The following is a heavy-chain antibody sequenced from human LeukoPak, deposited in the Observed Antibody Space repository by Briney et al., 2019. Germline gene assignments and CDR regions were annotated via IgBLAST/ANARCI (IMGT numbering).Heavy chain of an antibody. Sequence: SETLSLTCTVSGGSISNYYWSWIRQPPGKGLEWIGYIYYSGSTNYNPSLKSRVTISVDTSKNQFSLKLSSVTAADTAVYYCARVITIFGVVTSFDYWGQGTLVTVSS. D-gene: IGHD3-3*01. V-gene: IGHV4-59*08. CDR2: IYYSGST. CDR1: GGSISNYY. J-gene: IGHJ4*02. CDR3: ARVITIFGVVTSFDY.